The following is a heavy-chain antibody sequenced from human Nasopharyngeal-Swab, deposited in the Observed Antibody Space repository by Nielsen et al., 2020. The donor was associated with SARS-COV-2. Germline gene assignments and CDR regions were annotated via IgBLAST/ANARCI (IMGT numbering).Heavy chain of an antibody. D-gene: IGHD3-16*01. V-gene: IGHV3-11*05. Sequence: SCAASGFPFSDYYMSWIRQAPGKGLEWGSYISSSSSYTNYADSVKGRFTISRDNAKNSLYLQMNSLRAEDTAVYYCARAALTVTYSFDYWGQGTLVTVSS. CDR3: ARAALTVTYSFDY. CDR2: ISSSSSYT. CDR1: GFPFSDYY. J-gene: IGHJ4*02.